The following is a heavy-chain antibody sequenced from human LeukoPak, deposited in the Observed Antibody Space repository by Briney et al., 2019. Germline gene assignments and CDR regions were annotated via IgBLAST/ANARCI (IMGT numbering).Heavy chain of an antibody. CDR1: GGSISSGDYY. CDR3: ARDRTGVYSDY. J-gene: IGHJ4*02. CDR2: IYYSGST. Sequence: SETLSLTCTVSGGSISSGDYYWSWIRQPPGKGLEWIGYIYYSGSTYYNPSLKSRVTISVDTSKNQFSLKLSSVTAADTAVYYCARDRTGVYSDYWGQGTLVTVSS. V-gene: IGHV4-30-4*08. D-gene: IGHD7-27*01.